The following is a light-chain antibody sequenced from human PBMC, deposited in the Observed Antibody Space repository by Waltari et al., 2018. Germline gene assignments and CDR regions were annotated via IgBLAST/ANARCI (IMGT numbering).Light chain of an antibody. CDR3: QQYDNLPLT. V-gene: IGKV1-33*01. J-gene: IGKJ4*01. CDR1: QDISNY. Sequence: DIQITQSPSSLSASVGDRVTITCQASQDISNYLNWYQQKPGKAPKHLIDDASNLETGVPSSFSGSGSVTDFTFTISSLQPEDIATYYCQQYDNLPLTFGGGTKLEIK. CDR2: DAS.